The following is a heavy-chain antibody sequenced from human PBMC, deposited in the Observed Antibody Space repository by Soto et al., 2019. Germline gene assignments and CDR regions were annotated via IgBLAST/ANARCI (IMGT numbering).Heavy chain of an antibody. V-gene: IGHV4-34*01. Sequence: SETLSLTCAVYGGSFSGYYWSWIRQPPGKGLEWIGEINHSGSTNYNPSLKSRVTISVDTSKNQFSLKLSSVTAADTAVYYCARDRYCSSTSCFDYTRMDVWGQGTTVTVS. CDR2: INHSGST. J-gene: IGHJ6*02. CDR1: GGSFSGYY. CDR3: ARDRYCSSTSCFDYTRMDV. D-gene: IGHD2-2*01.